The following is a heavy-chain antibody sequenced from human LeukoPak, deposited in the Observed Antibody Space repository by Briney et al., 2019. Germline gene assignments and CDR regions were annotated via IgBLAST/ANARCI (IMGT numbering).Heavy chain of an antibody. J-gene: IGHJ4*02. V-gene: IGHV1-2*02. Sequence: ASVKVSCKASGHTFTAYYMFWVRQAPGQGLEWMGWINPNSGGTNYAQKFQGRVTMTRDTSISTAYMELSRLRSDDTAVYYCARGPVLGPFDYWGQGTLVTVSS. CDR2: INPNSGGT. CDR1: GHTFTAYY. CDR3: ARGPVLGPFDY.